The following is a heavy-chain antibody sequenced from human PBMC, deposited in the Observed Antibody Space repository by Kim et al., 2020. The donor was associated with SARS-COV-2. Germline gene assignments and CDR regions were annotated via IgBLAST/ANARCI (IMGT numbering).Heavy chain of an antibody. V-gene: IGHV3-33*01. CDR3: ARDLRIAAAGTWSGMDV. Sequence: GGSLRLSCAASGFTFSSYGMHWVRQAPGKGLEWVAVIWYDGSNKYYADSVKGRFTISRDNSKNTLYLQMNSLRAEDTAVYYCARDLRIAAAGTWSGMDVWGQGTTVTVSS. CDR2: IWYDGSNK. CDR1: GFTFSSYG. D-gene: IGHD6-13*01. J-gene: IGHJ6*02.